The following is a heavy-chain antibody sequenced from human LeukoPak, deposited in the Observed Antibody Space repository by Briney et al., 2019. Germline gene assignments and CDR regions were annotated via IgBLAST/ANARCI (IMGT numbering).Heavy chain of an antibody. Sequence: GPLLLSCAASGFTFSSYSMNWVRQAPGKGLEWVASISSSSSYIYYADSMKGRFTISRDNAKNSLYRQMNSRRAEDTAVYYCARDPSSSGWSIGHYYYYYGMDGGGQGTTVTVS. V-gene: IGHV3-21*01. CDR1: GFTFSSYS. CDR3: ARDPSSSGWSIGHYYYYYGMDG. CDR2: ISSSSSYI. D-gene: IGHD6-19*01. J-gene: IGHJ6*02.